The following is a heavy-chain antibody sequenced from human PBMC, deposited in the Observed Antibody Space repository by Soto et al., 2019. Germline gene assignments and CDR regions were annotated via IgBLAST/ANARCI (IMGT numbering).Heavy chain of an antibody. D-gene: IGHD6-13*01. CDR2: IYYSGIT. Sequence: ETLSRSCAVSGGSVSSGSYYWSWIRQPPGKGLEWIGYIYYSGITNYNPSLKSRVTISVDTSKNQFSLKLSSVTAADTAVYYCARDSWAAAGGGWFDPWGQGTLVTVS. CDR1: GGSVSSGSYY. J-gene: IGHJ5*02. CDR3: ARDSWAAAGGGWFDP. V-gene: IGHV4-61*01.